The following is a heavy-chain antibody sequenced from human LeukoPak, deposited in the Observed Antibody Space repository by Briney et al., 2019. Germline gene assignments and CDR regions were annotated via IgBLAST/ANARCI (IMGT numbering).Heavy chain of an antibody. D-gene: IGHD3-10*01. J-gene: IGHJ4*02. CDR2: IKQDGSEK. Sequence: GGSLRLSCAASGVTFSGYSMNWVRQAPGKGLEWVANIKQDGSEKYYVDSVKGRFTISRDNTKNTLYLQMNSLRAEDSAVYYCAGGFGFDYWGQGTLVTVSS. CDR3: AGGFGFDY. CDR1: GVTFSGYS. V-gene: IGHV3-7*01.